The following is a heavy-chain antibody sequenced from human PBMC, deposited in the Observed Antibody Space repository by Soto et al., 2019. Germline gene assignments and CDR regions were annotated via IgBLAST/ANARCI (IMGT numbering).Heavy chain of an antibody. D-gene: IGHD1-26*01. J-gene: IGHJ4*02. CDR3: ARIGWEILFDCFDY. V-gene: IGHV3-21*01. CDR2: ISSSSSYI. CDR1: GFTFSSYS. Sequence: GGSLRLSCAASGFTFSSYSMNWVRQAPGKGLEWVSSISSSSSYIYYADSVKGRFTISRDNAKNSLYLQMNSLRAEDTAVYYCARIGWEILFDCFDYWGQGTLVTVSS.